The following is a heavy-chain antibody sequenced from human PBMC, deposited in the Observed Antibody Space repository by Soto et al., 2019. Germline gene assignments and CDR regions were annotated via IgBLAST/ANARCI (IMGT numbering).Heavy chain of an antibody. J-gene: IGHJ4*02. CDR3: AKSPFGLVINPLDY. CDR1: GFTFSSYA. D-gene: IGHD3-3*01. V-gene: IGHV3-23*01. Sequence: PGGSLRLSCAASGFTFSSYAMSWVRQAPGKGLGWVSAISGSGGSTYYADSVKGRFTVSRDNSKNTVYLQMNSLKADDTAVYYCAKSPFGLVINPLDYWGQGTLVTVSS. CDR2: ISGSGGST.